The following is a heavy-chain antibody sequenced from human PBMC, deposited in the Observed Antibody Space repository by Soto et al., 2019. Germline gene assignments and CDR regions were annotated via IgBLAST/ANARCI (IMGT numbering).Heavy chain of an antibody. J-gene: IGHJ6*02. D-gene: IGHD6-13*01. Sequence: SDTLSLTGTLSGNSIRRCSSWGWIRQPPGKGLEWIGSIYSTGNTYYNPSLNSQVTISVDTSKNQFSLNVISVTAADTAVYYCRRSSRYSTDVWGQGTTVS. V-gene: IGHV4-38-2*02. CDR1: GNSIRRCSS. CDR3: RRSSRYSTDV. CDR2: IYSTGNT.